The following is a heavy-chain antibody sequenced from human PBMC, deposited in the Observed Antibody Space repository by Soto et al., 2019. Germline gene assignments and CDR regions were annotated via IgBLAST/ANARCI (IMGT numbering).Heavy chain of an antibody. CDR2: ISSSSSYI. CDR1: GFTFSSYI. J-gene: IGHJ4*02. D-gene: IGHD2-15*01. Sequence: PGGSLRLSCAASGFTFSSYIMNWVRQAPGKGLEWVSSISSSSSYIYYADSVKGRFTISRDNAKNSLYLQMNSLRAEDTAVYYCARDFRYCSGGSCPPFDYWGQGTLVTVSS. V-gene: IGHV3-21*01. CDR3: ARDFRYCSGGSCPPFDY.